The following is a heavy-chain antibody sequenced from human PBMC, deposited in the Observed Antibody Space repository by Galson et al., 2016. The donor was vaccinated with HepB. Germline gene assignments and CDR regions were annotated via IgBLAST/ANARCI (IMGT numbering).Heavy chain of an antibody. J-gene: IGHJ4*02. Sequence: SLRLSCAASGFTFSSYAMHWVRQAPGKGLEWVAVLSYDGYNQYYADSVKGRFTISRDNSKNTLYLQMNSLRAEDTAMYYCAKDHVWFGTSWDYWGQGTLVTVSS. CDR2: LSYDGYNQ. D-gene: IGHD3-10*01. V-gene: IGHV3-30-3*01. CDR3: AKDHVWFGTSWDY. CDR1: GFTFSSYA.